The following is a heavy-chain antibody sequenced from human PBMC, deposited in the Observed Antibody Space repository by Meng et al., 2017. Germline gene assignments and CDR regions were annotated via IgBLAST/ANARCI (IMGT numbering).Heavy chain of an antibody. V-gene: IGHV3-23*01. D-gene: IGHD2-15*01. CDR2: ISGSGGST. J-gene: IGHJ4*02. CDR3: AKDLCSGGSCYYFDY. Sequence: GGSLRLSCAASGFTFSSYAMSWVRQAPGKGLEWVSAISGSGGSTYYADSVKGRFTISRDNSKNTLYLQMNSLRAEDTAVYYCAKDLCSGGSCYYFDYWGQGPLVTVSS. CDR1: GFTFSSYA.